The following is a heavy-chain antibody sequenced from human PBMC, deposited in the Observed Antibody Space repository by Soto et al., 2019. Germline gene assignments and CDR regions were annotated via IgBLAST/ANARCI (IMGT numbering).Heavy chain of an antibody. J-gene: IGHJ4*02. V-gene: IGHV1-46*01. CDR1: GYTFTSYY. D-gene: IGHD3-16*01. CDR2: INPSGGST. Sequence: ASVKVSCKASGYTFTSYYMHWVRQAPGQGLEWMGIINPSGGSTSYAQKFQGRVTMTRDTSTSTVYMELSSLRSEDTAVYYCAREGVITFGRVLIYFDFWDKGTLVTLSS. CDR3: AREGVITFGRVLIYFDF.